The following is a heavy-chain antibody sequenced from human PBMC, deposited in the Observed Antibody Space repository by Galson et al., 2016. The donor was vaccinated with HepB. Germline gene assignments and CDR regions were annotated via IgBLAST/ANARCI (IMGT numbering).Heavy chain of an antibody. CDR2: IYYSGTT. V-gene: IGHV4-59*08. CDR3: GGQVGVLLDV. J-gene: IGHJ6*02. CDR1: GDSMRSSY. D-gene: IGHD3-16*01. Sequence: SETLSPTCTVSGDSMRSSYWSWLRQSPGKGLEWIGYIYYSGTTNYNPPFQTRATTSVDTPNSQFSLNVTSVTVADEGVVYFGGQVGVLLDVWGQGTTVIVSS.